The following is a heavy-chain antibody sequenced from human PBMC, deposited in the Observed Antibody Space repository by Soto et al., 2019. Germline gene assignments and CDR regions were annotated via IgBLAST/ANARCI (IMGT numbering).Heavy chain of an antibody. Sequence: XETLSLTCSVAGWSVSSGSFHWSWIRQPPGKGLQFIGSIFYNGTANYSPSLKNRVSISIDTSQSQFFLQLISVAAADTAVYYCARIGGWYDIDFWGQGSLVTVSS. CDR2: IFYNGTA. J-gene: IGHJ4*02. D-gene: IGHD6-19*01. CDR1: GWSVSSGSFH. V-gene: IGHV4-61*01. CDR3: ARIGGWYDIDF.